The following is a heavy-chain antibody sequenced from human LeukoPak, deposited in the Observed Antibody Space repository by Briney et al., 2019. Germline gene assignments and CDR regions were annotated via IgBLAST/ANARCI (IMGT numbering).Heavy chain of an antibody. CDR3: ARDRAGDSSGYYRSLRYFDL. V-gene: IGHV1-46*01. CDR2: INPSGGST. J-gene: IGHJ2*01. D-gene: IGHD3-22*01. Sequence: ASVKVSCKASGYTFTSYYMHWVRQAPEQGLEWMGIINPSGGSTSYAQKFQGRVTMTRDTSTSTVYMELSSLGSEDTAVYYCARDRAGDSSGYYRSLRYFDLWGRGTLVTVSS. CDR1: GYTFTSYY.